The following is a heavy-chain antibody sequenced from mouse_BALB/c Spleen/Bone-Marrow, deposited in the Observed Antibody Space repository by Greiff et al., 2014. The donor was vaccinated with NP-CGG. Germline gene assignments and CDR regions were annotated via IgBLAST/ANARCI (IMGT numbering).Heavy chain of an antibody. CDR2: FCTYSVNS. CDR3: ARGIYYDSTWFAY. J-gene: IGHJ3*01. D-gene: IGHD2-4*01. V-gene: IGHV1-67*01. Sequence: QVQLPPSGPALVRPWVSVKIPFKGSGYTFTDYAMPLGEQRHAKRLAWVWVFCTYSVNSNYNQKFKGKATMTVDKSSSTAYMELARLTSEDSAIYYCARGIYYDSTWFAYWGQGTLVTVSA. CDR1: GYTFTDYA.